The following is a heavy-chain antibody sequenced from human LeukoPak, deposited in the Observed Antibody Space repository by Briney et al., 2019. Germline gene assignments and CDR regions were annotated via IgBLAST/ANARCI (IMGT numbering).Heavy chain of an antibody. V-gene: IGHV1-18*01. CDR3: ARDRYQYDNSGYYLFDY. J-gene: IGHJ4*02. CDR1: GYTFTNYG. Sequence: ASVKVSCKASGYTFTNYGVSWVRQAPGQGLEWMGWISAYNGNTNYAQKFQGRVTLTTDAFTSTAHMDLRSLRSDDTAVYYCARDRYQYDNSGYYLFDYWGQGTLVTVSS. CDR2: ISAYNGNT. D-gene: IGHD3-22*01.